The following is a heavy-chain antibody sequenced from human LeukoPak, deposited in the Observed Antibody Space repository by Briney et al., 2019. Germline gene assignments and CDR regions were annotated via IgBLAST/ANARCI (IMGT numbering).Heavy chain of an antibody. D-gene: IGHD6-19*01. CDR2: ISWNSGYI. CDR1: GFTFDNYV. V-gene: IGHV3-9*01. Sequence: GGSLRLPCAASGFTFDNYVMHWVRHAPGKGLEWLSIISWNSGYIGYADSVKGRFTISRDNAKKSLDLQMNSLRAEDTAFYYCAKVRGTYSSGYFFDYWGQGTLVTVSS. J-gene: IGHJ4*02. CDR3: AKVRGTYSSGYFFDY.